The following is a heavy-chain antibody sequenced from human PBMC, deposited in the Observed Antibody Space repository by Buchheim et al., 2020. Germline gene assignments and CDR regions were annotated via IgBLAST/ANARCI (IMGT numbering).Heavy chain of an antibody. CDR3: AKREGTGVIDYYSYYMDV. V-gene: IGHV3-23*01. Sequence: EVQLLESGGDLVQPGWSLRLSCSVSGFTFSSYAMSWVRQAPGKELEWVSTISGGGGSAYYADSVKGRFTISRDNSKNTLYLQMNSLRAEDTAVYYCAKREGTGVIDYYSYYMDVWGKGTT. J-gene: IGHJ6*03. CDR2: ISGGGGSA. CDR1: GFTFSSYA. D-gene: IGHD1-1*01.